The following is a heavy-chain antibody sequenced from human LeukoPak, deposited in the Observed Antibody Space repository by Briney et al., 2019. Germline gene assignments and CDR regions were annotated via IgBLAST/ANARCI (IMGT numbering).Heavy chain of an antibody. D-gene: IGHD2-15*01. CDR2: INTNTGNP. Sequence: ASVKVSCKASGYTFTSYAINWVRQAPGQGLEWMGWINTNTGNPTYAQGFTGRFVFSLDTSVSTAYLQISSLKAEDTAVYYCARESRCSGGSCYWFDPWGQGTLVTVSS. CDR1: GYTFTSYA. J-gene: IGHJ5*02. V-gene: IGHV7-4-1*02. CDR3: ARESRCSGGSCYWFDP.